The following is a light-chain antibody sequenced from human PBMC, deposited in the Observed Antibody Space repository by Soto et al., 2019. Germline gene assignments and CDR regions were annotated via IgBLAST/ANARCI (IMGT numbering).Light chain of an antibody. CDR3: QQSYSLPLT. J-gene: IGKJ3*01. V-gene: IGKV1-39*01. CDR1: QSISDY. Sequence: DIQMTQSPSSLSASVGDRVAITCRSSQSISDYLNWYQQKPGKALKLVIYGASNLQSGVPPRFSGSGPGSEFTLTISGLQPDDFAIYFCQQSYSLPLTFGPGTKVDV. CDR2: GAS.